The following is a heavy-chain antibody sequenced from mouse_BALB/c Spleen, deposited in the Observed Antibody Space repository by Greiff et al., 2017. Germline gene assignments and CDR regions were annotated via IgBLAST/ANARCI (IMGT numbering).Heavy chain of an antibody. V-gene: IGHV5-6*01. CDR1: GFTFSSYG. J-gene: IGHJ3*01. CDR2: ISSGGSYT. CDR3: ARGPPHYYGSSYWFAD. D-gene: IGHD1-1*01. Sequence: EVKLMESGGDLVKPGGSLKLSCAASGFTFSSYGMSWVRQTPDKRLEWVATISSGGSYTYYPDSVKGRFTISRDNAKNTLYLQMSSLKSEDTAMYYCARGPPHYYGSSYWFADWGQGTLVTVSA.